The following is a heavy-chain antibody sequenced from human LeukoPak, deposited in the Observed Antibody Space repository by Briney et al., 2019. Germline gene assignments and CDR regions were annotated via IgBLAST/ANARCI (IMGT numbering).Heavy chain of an antibody. J-gene: IGHJ4*02. Sequence: ASVKVSCKASGYTFTGYYMHWVRQAPGQGLEWMGWINPNSGGTNYAQKFQGRVTMTRDTSISTAYMELSRLRSDDTAVYYCARSRRSIAVAGSFDYWGQGTLVTVSS. D-gene: IGHD6-19*01. V-gene: IGHV1-2*02. CDR1: GYTFTGYY. CDR2: INPNSGGT. CDR3: ARSRRSIAVAGSFDY.